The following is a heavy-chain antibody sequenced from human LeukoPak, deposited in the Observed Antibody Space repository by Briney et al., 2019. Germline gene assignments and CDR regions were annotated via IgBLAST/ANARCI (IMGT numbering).Heavy chain of an antibody. D-gene: IGHD5-24*01. CDR1: GFTVSSYY. CDR2: IYSGGST. CDR3: ARDTGMATTMGDAFDI. J-gene: IGHJ3*02. Sequence: GGSLRLSCAASGFTVSSYYMSWVRQAPGKGLEWVSVIYSGGSTYYADSVKGRFTISRDNSKNTLYLQMNSLRAEDTAVYYCARDTGMATTMGDAFDIWGQGTMVTVSS. V-gene: IGHV3-53*01.